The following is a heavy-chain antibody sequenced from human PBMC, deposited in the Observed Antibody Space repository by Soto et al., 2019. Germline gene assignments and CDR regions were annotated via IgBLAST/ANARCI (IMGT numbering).Heavy chain of an antibody. CDR3: ARTRSGYGYFDY. Sequence: QVQLQESGPGLVKPSQTLSLTCTVSGRSISSGGYYWSWIRQHPGKGLEWIWYIYYSGSTYYNPFLKSRVTLSVDTSKNQFTLKLSSVTAADTAVYYCARTRSGYGYFDYWGQGTLVTVSS. D-gene: IGHD5-12*01. CDR1: GRSISSGGYY. J-gene: IGHJ4*02. V-gene: IGHV4-31*03. CDR2: IYYSGST.